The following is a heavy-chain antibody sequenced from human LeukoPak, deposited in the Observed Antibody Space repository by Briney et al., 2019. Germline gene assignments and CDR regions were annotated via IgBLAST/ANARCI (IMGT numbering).Heavy chain of an antibody. V-gene: IGHV3-30-3*01. CDR3: AREPYINIAAAGGYNWFDP. D-gene: IGHD6-13*01. J-gene: IGHJ5*02. CDR1: GFTFSSYA. CDR2: ISYDGSNK. Sequence: GGSLRLSCAASGFTFSSYAMHWVRQALGKGLEWVAVISYDGSNKYYADSVKGRFTIPRDNSKNTLYLQMNSLRAQDTAVYYCAREPYINIAAAGGYNWFDPWGQGTLVTVSS.